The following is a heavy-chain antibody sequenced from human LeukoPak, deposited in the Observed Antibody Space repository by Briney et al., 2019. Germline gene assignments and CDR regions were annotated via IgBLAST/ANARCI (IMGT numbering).Heavy chain of an antibody. D-gene: IGHD3-22*01. Sequence: GGSLRLSCAASGFTFSDYYMSWIRQAPGKGLEWVSYISSSGSTIYYADSVKGRFTISRDNAKNSLYPQMNSLRAEDTAVYYCARADIVVVIPLHYGMDVWGQGTTVTVSS. J-gene: IGHJ6*02. CDR2: ISSSGSTI. V-gene: IGHV3-11*01. CDR1: GFTFSDYY. CDR3: ARADIVVVIPLHYGMDV.